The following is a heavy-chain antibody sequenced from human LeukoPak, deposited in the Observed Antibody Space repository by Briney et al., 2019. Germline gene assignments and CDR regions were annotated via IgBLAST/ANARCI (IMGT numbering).Heavy chain of an antibody. Sequence: SETLSLTCTVSGGSISSYYWSWIRQPPGKGLEWIGNIYYSGSTKYNPSLKSRVTISVDTSKNQFSLKLNSVTAADTAVYYCARHDSSGYYPDYWGQGTLVTVSS. CDR3: ARHDSSGYYPDY. V-gene: IGHV4-59*01. J-gene: IGHJ4*02. CDR2: IYYSGST. D-gene: IGHD3-22*01. CDR1: GGSISSYY.